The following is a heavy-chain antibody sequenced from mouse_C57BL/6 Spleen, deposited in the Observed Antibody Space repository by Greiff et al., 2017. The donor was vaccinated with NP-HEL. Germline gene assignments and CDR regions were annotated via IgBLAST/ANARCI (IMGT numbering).Heavy chain of an antibody. CDR2: MDPEDGET. D-gene: IGHD2-2*01. V-gene: IGHV14-2*01. CDR3: AGGYAWFAY. J-gene: IGHJ3*01. CDR1: GFNINDYY. Sequence: VQLQQSGAELVKPGASVKLSCTASGFNINDYYMHWVKQRTEQGLEWIGRMDPEDGETNYAPKYQGKATITADTSSNTSYLQRSSLTSEDTADYYCAGGYAWFAYWGQGTLVTVSA.